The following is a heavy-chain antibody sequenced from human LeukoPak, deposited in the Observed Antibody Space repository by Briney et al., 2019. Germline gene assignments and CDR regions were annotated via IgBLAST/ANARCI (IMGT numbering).Heavy chain of an antibody. Sequence: PGGSLRLSWAASGLPFSSYAMSWVRQAPGKGLEWVSSMGGSGGSTYYADSVKGRFTISRDNSKNTLYLQMNSLRAEDTAVYYCAKVETAAAATLRGFDYWGQGTLVTVSS. CDR3: AKVETAAAATLRGFDY. V-gene: IGHV3-23*01. D-gene: IGHD6-13*01. J-gene: IGHJ4*02. CDR2: MGGSGGST. CDR1: GLPFSSYA.